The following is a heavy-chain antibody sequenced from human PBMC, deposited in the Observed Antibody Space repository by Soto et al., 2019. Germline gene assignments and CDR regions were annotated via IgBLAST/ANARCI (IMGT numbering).Heavy chain of an antibody. D-gene: IGHD3-10*01. V-gene: IGHV3-30*18. Sequence: QVQLVESGGGVVQPGRSLRLSCAASGFTFSSYGMHWVRQAPGKGLEWVAVISYDGSNKYYADSVKGRFTISRDNSKNTLYLQMNSLRAEDTAVYYCAKSPYYYGSGSYEPLEYYGMDVWGQGTTVTVSS. J-gene: IGHJ6*02. CDR2: ISYDGSNK. CDR1: GFTFSSYG. CDR3: AKSPYYYGSGSYEPLEYYGMDV.